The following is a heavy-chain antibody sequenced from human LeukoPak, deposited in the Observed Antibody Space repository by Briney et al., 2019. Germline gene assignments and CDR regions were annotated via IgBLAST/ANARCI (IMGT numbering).Heavy chain of an antibody. V-gene: IGHV5-51*01. CDR3: ARHASISGWNSMRFDY. CDR1: GYPFTSYC. CDR2: IYPGDSDT. Sequence: KSGESLKISCKGSGYPFTSYCIGWGRQMPGKGLGWMGIIYPGDSDTRYSPSFQGQVTISADKSISTAYLQWSSLKASDTAMYYCARHASISGWNSMRFDYWGQGTLVTVSS. J-gene: IGHJ4*02. D-gene: IGHD6-19*01.